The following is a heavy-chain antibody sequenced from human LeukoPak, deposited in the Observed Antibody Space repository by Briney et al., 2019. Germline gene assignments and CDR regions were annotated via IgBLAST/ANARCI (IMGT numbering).Heavy chain of an antibody. J-gene: IGHJ4*02. CDR3: AKEDTHYGPGGFDY. D-gene: IGHD4-17*01. CDR1: GFTFDDYT. CDR2: ISWDGGST. V-gene: IGHV3-43*01. Sequence: PGGSLRLSCAASGFTFDDYTMHWVRQAPGKGLEWVSLISWDGGSTYYADSVKGRFTISRDNSKNSLYLQMNSLRTEDTALYYCAKEDTHYGPGGFDYWGQGTLVTVSS.